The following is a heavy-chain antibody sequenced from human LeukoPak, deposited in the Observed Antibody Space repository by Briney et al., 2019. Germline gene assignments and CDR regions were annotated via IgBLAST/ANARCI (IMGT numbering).Heavy chain of an antibody. CDR3: ARDLGYSSGHPFDY. Sequence: GGSLRLSCAASGFTFTNYNMDWVRQAPGKRLEWVSSITSSGRYIDYADSVKGRFTISRDNAKNSLYLQMNSLRAEDTAVYYCARDLGYSSGHPFDYWGQGTLVAVSS. D-gene: IGHD6-19*01. J-gene: IGHJ4*02. CDR1: GFTFTNYN. CDR2: ITSSGRYI. V-gene: IGHV3-21*01.